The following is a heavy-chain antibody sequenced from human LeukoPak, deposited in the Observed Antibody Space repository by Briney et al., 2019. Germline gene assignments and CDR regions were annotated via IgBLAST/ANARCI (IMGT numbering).Heavy chain of an antibody. CDR2: IYYSGST. J-gene: IGHJ4*02. CDR3: ARSVVVVTAVYFDY. V-gene: IGHV4-39*01. CDR1: GGSVSSSSYY. D-gene: IGHD2-21*02. Sequence: SETLSLTCTVSGGSVSSSSYYWGWIRQPPMKGLEWIGSIYYSGSTEYNLSLKSRVTISVDTSRNQFSLKLSSVTAADTAVYYCARSVVVVTAVYFDYWGQGTLVTVSS.